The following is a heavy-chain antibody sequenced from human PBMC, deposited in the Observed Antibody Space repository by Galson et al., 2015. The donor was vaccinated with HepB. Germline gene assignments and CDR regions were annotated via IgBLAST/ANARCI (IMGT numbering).Heavy chain of an antibody. V-gene: IGHV3-9*01. J-gene: IGHJ4*02. D-gene: IGHD6-19*01. CDR3: AKDSRHEYSSGWSTFDY. CDR1: GFTFDDYA. Sequence: SLRLSCAASGFTFDDYAMHWVRQAPGKGLEWVSGISWNSGSIGYADSVKGRFTISRDNAKNSLYLQMNSLRAEDTALYYCAKDSRHEYSSGWSTFDYWGQGTLVTVSS. CDR2: ISWNSGSI.